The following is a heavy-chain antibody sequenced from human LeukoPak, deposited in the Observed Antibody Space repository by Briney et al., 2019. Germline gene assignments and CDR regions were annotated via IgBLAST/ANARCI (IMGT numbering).Heavy chain of an antibody. Sequence: SETLSLTCAVYGGSFSGYYWSWIRQPPGKGLEWIGEINHSGSANYNPSLKSRVTISVDTSKNQFSLKLSSVTAADTAVYYCARAGAGPGFLYYHYGMDVWGQGTTVTVSS. D-gene: IGHD3-10*01. V-gene: IGHV4-34*01. CDR1: GGSFSGYY. CDR3: ARAGAGPGFLYYHYGMDV. CDR2: INHSGSA. J-gene: IGHJ6*02.